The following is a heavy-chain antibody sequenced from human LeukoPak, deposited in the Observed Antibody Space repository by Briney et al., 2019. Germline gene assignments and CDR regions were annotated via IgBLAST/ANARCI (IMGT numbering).Heavy chain of an antibody. V-gene: IGHV3-30*18. D-gene: IGHD4-17*01. CDR1: GFTFSSYG. CDR3: AKAPDGDYAFDY. Sequence: GRSLRLSCAASGFTFSSYGMRWVRQAPGKGLEWVAVISYDGSNKYYADSVKGRFTISRDNSKNTLYLQMNSLRAEDTAVYYCAKAPDGDYAFDYWGQGTLVTVSS. CDR2: ISYDGSNK. J-gene: IGHJ4*02.